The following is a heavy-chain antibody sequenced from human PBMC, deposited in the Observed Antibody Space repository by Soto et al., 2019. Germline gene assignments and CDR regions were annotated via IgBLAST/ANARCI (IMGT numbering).Heavy chain of an antibody. CDR1: GFTFSSYS. CDR3: ARLNSSGWCDAFDI. V-gene: IGHV3-21*01. CDR2: ISSSSSYI. D-gene: IGHD6-19*01. J-gene: IGHJ3*02. Sequence: GGSLRLSCAASGFTFSSYSMNWVRQAPGKGLEWVSSISSSSSYIYYADSVKGRFTISRDNAKNSLYLQMNSPRAEDTAVYYCARLNSSGWCDAFDIWGQGTMVTVSS.